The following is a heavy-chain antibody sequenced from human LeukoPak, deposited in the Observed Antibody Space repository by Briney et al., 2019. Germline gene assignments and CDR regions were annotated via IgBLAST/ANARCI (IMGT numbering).Heavy chain of an antibody. Sequence: WASVKVSCKASGGTFSSYAISWVRQAPGQGLEWMGGIIPIFGTANYAQKFQGRVTITADKSTSTAYMELSSLRSEDTAVYYCSGSPGYYYYYYYMDVWGKGTTVTVSS. J-gene: IGHJ6*03. D-gene: IGHD3-10*01. CDR2: IIPIFGTA. CDR3: SGSPGYYYYYYYMDV. V-gene: IGHV1-69*06. CDR1: GGTFSSYA.